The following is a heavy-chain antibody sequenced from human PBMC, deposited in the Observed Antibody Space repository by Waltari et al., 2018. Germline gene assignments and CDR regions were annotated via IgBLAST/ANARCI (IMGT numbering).Heavy chain of an antibody. CDR2: IYYSGST. V-gene: IGHV4-59*01. Sequence: QVQLQESGPGLVKPSETLSLTCTVSGGSIRSYYWSWLRQPPGKGLEWIGYIYYSGSTNYNPSLKSRVTISVDTSKNQFSLKLSSVTAADTAVYYCARASGYKYNFDYWGQGTLVTVSS. J-gene: IGHJ4*02. CDR1: GGSIRSYY. D-gene: IGHD5-12*01. CDR3: ARASGYKYNFDY.